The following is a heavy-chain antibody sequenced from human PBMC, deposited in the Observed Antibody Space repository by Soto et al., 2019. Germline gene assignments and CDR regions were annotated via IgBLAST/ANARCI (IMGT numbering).Heavy chain of an antibody. CDR2: TSGSGGST. V-gene: IGHV3-23*01. J-gene: IGHJ6*03. Sequence: GGSLRLSCAASGLTFSSYGMSWVRQAPGKGLEWVSATSGSGGSTYYADSVKGRFTTSRHNSKNTLYLQMNSLRAEDTAVYYCARGTAWHYYYYYYMDVWGKGTTVTVSS. CDR3: ARGTAWHYYYYYYMDV. D-gene: IGHD5-12*01. CDR1: GLTFSSYG.